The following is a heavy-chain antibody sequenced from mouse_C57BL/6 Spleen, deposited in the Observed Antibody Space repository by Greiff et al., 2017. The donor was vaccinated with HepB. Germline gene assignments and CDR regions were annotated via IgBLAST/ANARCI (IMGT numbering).Heavy chain of an antibody. Sequence: EVQLQQSVAELVRPGASVKLSCTASGFNIKNTYMPWVKQRPEQGLEWIGRIDPANGNTKYTPKFQGKSTITADTSSNTAYLQLSSLTSEDTAIYYCASDGYHWYFDVWGTGTTVTVSS. D-gene: IGHD2-3*01. V-gene: IGHV14-3*01. CDR2: IDPANGNT. J-gene: IGHJ1*03. CDR3: ASDGYHWYFDV. CDR1: GFNIKNTY.